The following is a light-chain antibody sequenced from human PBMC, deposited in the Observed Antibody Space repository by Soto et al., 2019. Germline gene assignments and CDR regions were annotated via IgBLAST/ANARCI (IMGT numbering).Light chain of an antibody. V-gene: IGLV2-14*01. Sequence: QSALTQPASVSGSPGQSITIYCTGTNSDIGGYNYVSXXXXXXXXXXXXIIYEVTNRPTGVSNRFSGSKSGKAASLTISGLQAEDEADYYCSSYRSVGTIVFGTGTKVTVL. CDR2: EVT. J-gene: IGLJ1*01. CDR3: SSYRSVGTIV. CDR1: NSDIGGYNY.